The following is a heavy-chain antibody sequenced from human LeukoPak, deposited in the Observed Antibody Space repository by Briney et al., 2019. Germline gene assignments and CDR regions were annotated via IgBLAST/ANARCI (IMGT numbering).Heavy chain of an antibody. CDR1: GYXLNEVS. CDR2: FDPEDGER. J-gene: IGHJ5*02. Sequence: ASVKVSCKVAGYXLNEVSIHWVRQAPGKGLKWMGGFDPEDGERIYAQKFQGRVTMTEDTSTDTTYMELSSLTSEDTAMYYCATENFGLGSPFDPWGQGTLVTVSS. V-gene: IGHV1-24*01. D-gene: IGHD3-16*01. CDR3: ATENFGLGSPFDP.